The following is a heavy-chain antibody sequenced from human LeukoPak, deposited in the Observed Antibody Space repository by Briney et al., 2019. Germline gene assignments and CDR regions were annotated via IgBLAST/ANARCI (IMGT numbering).Heavy chain of an antibody. J-gene: IGHJ6*02. Sequence: SETLSLTCTVSGGSIGSYYWSWIRQPPGKGLEWIGYIYYSGSTNYNPSLKSRVTISVDTSKNQFSLKLSSVTAADTAVYYCARETGYSYDPVGLYYYYYGMDVWGQGTTVTVSS. CDR2: IYYSGST. CDR1: GGSIGSYY. V-gene: IGHV4-59*01. CDR3: ARETGYSYDPVGLYYYYYGMDV. D-gene: IGHD5-18*01.